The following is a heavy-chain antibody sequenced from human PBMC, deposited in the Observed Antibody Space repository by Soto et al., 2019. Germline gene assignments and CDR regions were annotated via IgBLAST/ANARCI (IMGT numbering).Heavy chain of an antibody. D-gene: IGHD3-22*01. V-gene: IGHV4-34*01. CDR3: STRAYDTNGYYRFDP. CDR2: INHSGRA. CDR1: GGSFSGHS. J-gene: IGHJ5*01. Sequence: SETLSLTCAVYGGSFSGHSWTWIRQSPGKGLEWIGDINHSGRANYSPSLKSRVTISLDTSKNQFSLTLSAVTAADTAMYYCSTRAYDTNGYYRFDPWGQGTLVTVSS.